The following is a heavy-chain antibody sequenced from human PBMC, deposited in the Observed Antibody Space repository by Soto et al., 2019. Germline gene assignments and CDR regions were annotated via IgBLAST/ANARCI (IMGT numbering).Heavy chain of an antibody. Sequence: GGSLRLSCAASGFTFSSYSMNWVRQAPGKGLEWVSSISSSSSYIYYADSVKGRFTISRDNAKNSLYLQMNSLRAEDTAVYYCAGGGDSGYDLTLAGPFDYWGQGTLVTVSS. V-gene: IGHV3-21*01. CDR3: AGGGDSGYDLTLAGPFDY. J-gene: IGHJ4*02. D-gene: IGHD5-12*01. CDR2: ISSSSSYI. CDR1: GFTFSSYS.